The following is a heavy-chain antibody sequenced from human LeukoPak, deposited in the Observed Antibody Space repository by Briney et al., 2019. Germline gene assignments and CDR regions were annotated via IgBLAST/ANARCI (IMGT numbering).Heavy chain of an antibody. CDR2: MNPNSGNT. V-gene: IGHV1-8*01. CDR3: ARESVYGSGSYGY. D-gene: IGHD3-10*01. J-gene: IGHJ4*02. CDR1: GYTFTRYD. Sequence: ASVKVSCKASGYTFTRYDINWVRQATGQGLEGMGWMNPNSGNTGYAQKFQGRVTMTRNTSISTAYMELSSLRSEDTAVYYCARESVYGSGSYGYWGQGALVTVSS.